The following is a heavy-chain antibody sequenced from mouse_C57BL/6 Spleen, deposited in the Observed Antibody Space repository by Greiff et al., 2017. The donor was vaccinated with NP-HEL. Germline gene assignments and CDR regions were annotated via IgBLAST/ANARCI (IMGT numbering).Heavy chain of an antibody. CDR2: IHPNSGST. Sequence: QVQLQQPGAELVKPGASVKLSCKASGYTFTSYWMHWVKQRPGQGLEWIGMIHPNSGSTNYNEKFKSKATLTVDKSSSTAYMQLSSLTSEDSAVYYCARDGSSLYYFDYWRQGTTLTVSS. D-gene: IGHD1-1*01. V-gene: IGHV1-64*01. CDR1: GYTFTSYW. J-gene: IGHJ2*01. CDR3: ARDGSSLYYFDY.